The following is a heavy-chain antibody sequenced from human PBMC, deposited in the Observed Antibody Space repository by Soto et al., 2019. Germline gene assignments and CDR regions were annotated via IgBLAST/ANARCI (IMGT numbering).Heavy chain of an antibody. J-gene: IGHJ3*02. CDR1: GGTFSSYT. CDR3: ARGKEGCSGGSCYYDAFDI. V-gene: IGHV1-69*02. D-gene: IGHD2-15*01. CDR2: IIPILGIA. Sequence: SVKVSCKASGGTFSSYTISWVRQAPGQGLEWMGRIIPILGIANYAQKFQGRVTITADKSTSTAYMELSSLRSEDTAVYYCARGKEGCSGGSCYYDAFDIWGQGTMVTVSS.